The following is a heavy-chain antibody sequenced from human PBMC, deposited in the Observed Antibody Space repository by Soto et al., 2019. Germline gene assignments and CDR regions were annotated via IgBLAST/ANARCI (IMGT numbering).Heavy chain of an antibody. D-gene: IGHD3-3*01. J-gene: IGHJ6*02. Sequence: SETQSLTSAVYGGYFSGYYWSWIRQPPGKGLEWIGEINHSGSTNYNPSLKSRVTISVDTSKNQFSLKLSSVTAADTAVYYCARGLELEGSGNLLWYYGMDVWGQGTTVTVSS. V-gene: IGHV4-34*01. CDR1: GGYFSGYY. CDR2: INHSGST. CDR3: ARGLELEGSGNLLWYYGMDV.